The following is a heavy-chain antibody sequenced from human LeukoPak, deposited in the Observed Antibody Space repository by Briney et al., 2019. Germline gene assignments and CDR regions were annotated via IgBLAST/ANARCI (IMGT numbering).Heavy chain of an antibody. D-gene: IGHD4-11*01. CDR3: ARVNYRYYYYGMDV. J-gene: IGHJ6*02. CDR1: GFTVSSNY. V-gene: IGHV3-53*01. CDR2: IYSGGST. Sequence: GGSLRLSCAASGFTVSSNYMSWVRQAPRKGLEWLSVIYSGGSTYYADSVKGRFTISRDNSKNTLYLQMNSLRAEDTAVYYCARVNYRYYYYGMDVWGQGTTVTVSS.